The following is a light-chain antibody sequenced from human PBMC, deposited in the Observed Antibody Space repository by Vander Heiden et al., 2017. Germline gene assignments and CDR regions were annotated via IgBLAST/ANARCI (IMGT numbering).Light chain of an antibody. CDR3: QQGENIPFT. Sequence: DIQLTQSPSPLSPPVRATVTITCRACQSIDNFLDWYQHQPGKAPTLLISSASNLHAGVPSRFSGSGSGTDFTLTISSLEPEDFAAYSCQQGENIPFTFGHGTKVDIK. CDR1: QSIDNF. CDR2: SAS. V-gene: IGKV1-39*01. J-gene: IGKJ3*01.